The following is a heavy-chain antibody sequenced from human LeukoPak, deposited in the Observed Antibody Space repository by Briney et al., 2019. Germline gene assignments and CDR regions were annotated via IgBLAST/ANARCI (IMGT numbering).Heavy chain of an antibody. V-gene: IGHV3-9*01. CDR3: AKDGGDCSGGSCYSGSFDS. D-gene: IGHD2-15*01. J-gene: IGHJ5*01. CDR2: ISWNSGSI. CDR1: GFTFDDYA. Sequence: GGSLRLSCAASGFTFDDYAMHWVRQAPGKGLEWVSGISWNSGSIGYADSVKGRFTISRDNAKNSLYLQMNSLRAEDTALYYCAKDGGDCSGGSCYSGSFDSWGQGTLVTVSS.